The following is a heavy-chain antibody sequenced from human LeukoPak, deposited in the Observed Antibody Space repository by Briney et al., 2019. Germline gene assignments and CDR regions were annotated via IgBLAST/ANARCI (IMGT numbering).Heavy chain of an antibody. CDR1: GFTFSNFY. CDR3: VGDSIISVGGFDF. J-gene: IGHJ5*01. CDR2: ISSNGGKI. V-gene: IGHV3-11*01. Sequence: GGSLRLSCAASGFTFSNFYMSWIRQAPGKGLEWVSYISSNGGKIHYVDSVRGRFTISRDNAESSLYLHMSSLRADDTAVYYCVGDSIISVGGFDFWGQGTQVTVSS. D-gene: IGHD2-15*01.